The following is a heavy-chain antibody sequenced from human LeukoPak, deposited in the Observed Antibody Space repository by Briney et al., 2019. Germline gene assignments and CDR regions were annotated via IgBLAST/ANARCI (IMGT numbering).Heavy chain of an antibody. CDR1: GGSISSYY. CDR3: ALCRDGYRLDY. D-gene: IGHD5-24*01. CDR2: IYYSGST. V-gene: IGHV4-59*01. J-gene: IGHJ4*02. Sequence: SETLSLTCTVSGGSISSYYWSWIRQPPGKGLEWIGYIYYSGSTYYNPSLKSRVTISVDTSKNQFSLNLSSVTAADTAVYYCALCRDGYRLDYWSQGTLVTVSS.